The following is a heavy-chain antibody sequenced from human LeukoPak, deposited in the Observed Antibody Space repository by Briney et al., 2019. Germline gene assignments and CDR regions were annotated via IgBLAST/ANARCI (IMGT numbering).Heavy chain of an antibody. J-gene: IGHJ5*02. D-gene: IGHD4-17*01. Sequence: SIHHSGITYYTPSFKSRATISVDTSKNQFSLKLSSVTAADTAVYYCARHPDYGDHLNWFDPRGQGTLVTVSS. CDR3: ARHPDYGDHLNWFDP. CDR2: IHHSGIT. V-gene: IGHV4-38-2*01.